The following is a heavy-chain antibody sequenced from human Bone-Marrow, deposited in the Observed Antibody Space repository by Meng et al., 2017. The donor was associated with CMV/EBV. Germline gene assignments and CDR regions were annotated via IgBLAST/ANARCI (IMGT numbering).Heavy chain of an antibody. CDR2: LNPSDGRT. J-gene: IGHJ4*02. V-gene: IGHV1-46*01. CDR3: ASDIVGTTSHAY. D-gene: IGHD1-26*01. Sequence: ASVKVSCKASGNIFTLHYMHWVRQAPGRGLEWMGVLNPSDGRTTSAQKFQGRVTMTRDKSTSTFYMELSSLTSEDTAVYYCASDIVGTTSHAYWGQGTLVTVSS. CDR1: GNIFTLHY.